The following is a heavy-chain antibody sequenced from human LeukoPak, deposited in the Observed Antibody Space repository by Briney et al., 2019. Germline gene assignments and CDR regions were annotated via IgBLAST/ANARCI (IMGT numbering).Heavy chain of an antibody. CDR1: GVTISGYY. CDR3: ARLASSGWSHCDY. CDR2: IYYSGST. Sequence: SETLSLTCTASGVTISGYYWSWLRQPPGKGPEWFGYIYYSGSTNYNPSLKSRVTISVDTSKNQFSLKMNSVTAADTAVYYCARLASSGWSHCDYWGQGTLVTVSS. D-gene: IGHD6-19*01. J-gene: IGHJ4*02. V-gene: IGHV4-59*08.